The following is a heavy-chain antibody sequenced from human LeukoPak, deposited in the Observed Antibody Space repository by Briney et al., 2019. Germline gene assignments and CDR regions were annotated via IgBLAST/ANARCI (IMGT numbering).Heavy chain of an antibody. J-gene: IGHJ4*02. V-gene: IGHV4-59*11. Sequence: SETLSLTCTVSGGSISSHYWSWIRQPPGKGLEWIGYIYYSGSTNYNPSLKSRVTISVDTSKNQFSLKLSPVTAADTAVYYCARSGMDFWSGYDYWGQGTLVTVSS. D-gene: IGHD3-3*01. CDR1: GGSISSHY. CDR3: ARSGMDFWSGYDY. CDR2: IYYSGST.